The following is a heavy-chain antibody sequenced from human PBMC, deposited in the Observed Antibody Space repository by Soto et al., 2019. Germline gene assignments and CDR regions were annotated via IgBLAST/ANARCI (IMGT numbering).Heavy chain of an antibody. V-gene: IGHV1-8*01. CDR1: GYTFTSYD. Sequence: ASVKVSCKASGYTFTSYDINWVRQATGQGLEWMGWMNPNSGNTGYAQKFQGRVTMTRNTSISTAYMELSSLRSEDTAVYYCARAFPLLMLWFGESDNWFDPWGQGTLVTVSS. CDR2: MNPNSGNT. CDR3: ARAFPLLMLWFGESDNWFDP. J-gene: IGHJ5*02. D-gene: IGHD3-10*01.